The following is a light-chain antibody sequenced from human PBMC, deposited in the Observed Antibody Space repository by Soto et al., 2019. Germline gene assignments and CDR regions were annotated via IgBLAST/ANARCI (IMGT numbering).Light chain of an antibody. V-gene: IGLV1-40*01. CDR1: SSTIGAGYD. CDR2: GNS. Sequence: QSVLTQPPSVSGAPGQRVTISCTGSSSTIGAGYDVHWYQQVPGTAPKLLIYGNSNRPSGVPDRFSGSKSGTSASLSITGLKAEDEADYYCQSYDSSLSGFAVFGGGTQLTVL. CDR3: QSYDSSLSGFAV. J-gene: IGLJ7*01.